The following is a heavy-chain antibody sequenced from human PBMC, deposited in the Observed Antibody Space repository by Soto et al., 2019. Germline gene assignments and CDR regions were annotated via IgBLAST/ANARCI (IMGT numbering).Heavy chain of an antibody. CDR2: IDWDGDR. CDR1: GFSLREYGMC. J-gene: IGHJ4*02. CDR3: AGIPCPTWGVVS. D-gene: IGHD2-21*01. V-gene: IGHV2-70*13. Sequence: AGPTLVNPAQTLTLTCTFSGFSLREYGMCVSWVRQPPGKALEWLALIDWDGDRFYNTSLETRLTISKDTSNNQVVLRMTNMDXADQAKYYCAGIPCPTWGVVSWGQGALVTVSS.